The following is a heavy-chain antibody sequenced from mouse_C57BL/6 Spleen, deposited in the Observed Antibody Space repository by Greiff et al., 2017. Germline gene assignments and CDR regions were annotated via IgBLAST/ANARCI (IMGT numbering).Heavy chain of an antibody. CDR2: IYPGDGDT. Sequence: VQLQESGPELVKPGASVKISCKASGYAFSSSWMNWVKQRPGKGLEWIGRIYPGDGDTNYNGKFKGKATLTADKSSSTAYMQLSSLTSEDSAVYFCARSEDRSYYGSSYAMDYWGQGTSVTVSS. D-gene: IGHD1-1*01. CDR1: GYAFSSSW. V-gene: IGHV1-82*01. CDR3: ARSEDRSYYGSSYAMDY. J-gene: IGHJ4*01.